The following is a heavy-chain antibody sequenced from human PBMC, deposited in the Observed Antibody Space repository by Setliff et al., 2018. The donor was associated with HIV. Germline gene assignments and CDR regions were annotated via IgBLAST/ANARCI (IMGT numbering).Heavy chain of an antibody. CDR3: ARHYYDSSGYSGDFDY. CDR2: INTNTGNP. CDR1: GYTFTSYA. Sequence: ASVKVSCKSSGYTFTSYAMNWVRQAPGQGLEWMGWINTNTGNPTYAQGFTGRFVFSLDTSVSTAYLQISSLKAEDTAVYYCARHYYDSSGYSGDFDYWGQGTLVTVSS. J-gene: IGHJ4*02. D-gene: IGHD3-22*01. V-gene: IGHV7-4-1*02.